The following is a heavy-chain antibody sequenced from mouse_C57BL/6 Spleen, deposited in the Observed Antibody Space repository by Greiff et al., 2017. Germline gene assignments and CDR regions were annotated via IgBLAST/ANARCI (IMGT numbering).Heavy chain of an antibody. V-gene: IGHV5-4*01. CDR1: GFTFSSYA. CDR2: ISDGGSYT. D-gene: IGHD1-1*01. CDR3: ARDRDYGSSYRTRYFDY. J-gene: IGHJ2*01. Sequence: EVMLVESGGGLVKPGGSLKLSCAASGFTFSSYAMSWVRQTPEKRLEWVATISDGGSYTYYPENVKGRFTISRDNAKNNLYLQMSHLKSEDTAMYYCARDRDYGSSYRTRYFDYWGQGTTLTVSS.